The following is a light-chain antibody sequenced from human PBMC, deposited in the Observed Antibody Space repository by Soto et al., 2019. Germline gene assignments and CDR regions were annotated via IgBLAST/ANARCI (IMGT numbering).Light chain of an antibody. CDR1: QSVSSSY. V-gene: IGKV3-20*01. Sequence: EIVLTQSPGTLSLSPGGRATLSCRASQSVSSSYLAWYQQKPGQAPRLVIYGASSRATGIPDRFSGSGSGTDFTLTISRLEPEDFAVYYCQQYDSSPLTFGGGTKVEIK. J-gene: IGKJ4*01. CDR3: QQYDSSPLT. CDR2: GAS.